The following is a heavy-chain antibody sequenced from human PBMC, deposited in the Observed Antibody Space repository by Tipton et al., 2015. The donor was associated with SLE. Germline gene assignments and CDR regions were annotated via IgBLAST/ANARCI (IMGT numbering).Heavy chain of an antibody. V-gene: IGHV4-38-2*01. CDR1: DYSISNGYY. CDR3: ARRNSGWFPLDY. J-gene: IGHJ4*02. CDR2: IYHTGAI. Sequence: TLPLTCAVSDYSISNGYYWGWIRQPPGKGLEWIGNIYHTGAIYYNPSLKSRVTISVDKSKNQFSLKLSSVTAADTAVYYCARRNSGWFPLDYWGQGTLVTVSS. D-gene: IGHD6-19*01.